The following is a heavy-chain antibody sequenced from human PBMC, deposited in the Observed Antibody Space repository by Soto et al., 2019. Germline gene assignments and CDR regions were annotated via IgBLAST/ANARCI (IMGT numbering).Heavy chain of an antibody. Sequence: GASVKVSCKASGYTFTSYYMHWVRRAPGQGLEWMGIINPSGGSTSYAQKFQGRVTMTRDTSTSTVYMELSSLRSEDTAVYYCARDLGETGTTGGRWFDPWGQGTLVTVSS. D-gene: IGHD1-1*01. V-gene: IGHV1-46*01. CDR3: ARDLGETGTTGGRWFDP. CDR1: GYTFTSYY. J-gene: IGHJ5*02. CDR2: INPSGGST.